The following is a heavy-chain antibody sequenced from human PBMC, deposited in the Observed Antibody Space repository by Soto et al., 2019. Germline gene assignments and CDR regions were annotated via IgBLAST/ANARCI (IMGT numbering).Heavy chain of an antibody. D-gene: IGHD6-19*01. V-gene: IGHV4-39*01. CDR2: IYYSGST. CDR1: GGSISSSSYY. Sequence: QLQLQESGPGLVKPSETLSLTCTVSGGSISSSSYYWGWIRQPPGKGLEWIGSIYYSGSTYYNPSLKSRVTISVDTSKTQFSLKLSSVTAADTAVYYCARPIIAVAGPDWYFDLWGRGTLVTVSS. J-gene: IGHJ2*01. CDR3: ARPIIAVAGPDWYFDL.